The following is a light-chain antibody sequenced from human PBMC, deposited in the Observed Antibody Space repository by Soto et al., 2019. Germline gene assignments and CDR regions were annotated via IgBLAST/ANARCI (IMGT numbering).Light chain of an antibody. V-gene: IGLV2-14*01. J-gene: IGLJ2*01. CDR2: EVS. CDR3: SSYTSSSTLLV. CDR1: SSDVGGYNF. Sequence: QSALTQPASVSGSPGQSITISCSGTSSDVGGYNFVSWYQHHPGKAPKPMIYEVSNRPSGVSNRFSGSKSGNTASLTISGLQAEDEADYYCSSYTSSSTLLVFGGGTKLTVL.